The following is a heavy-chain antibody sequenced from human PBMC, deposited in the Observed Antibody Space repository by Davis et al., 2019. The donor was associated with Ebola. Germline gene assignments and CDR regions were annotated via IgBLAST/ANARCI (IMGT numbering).Heavy chain of an antibody. CDR1: GGSFSGYY. CDR2: INHSGST. V-gene: IGHV4-34*01. CDR3: ARHASSGWYVDY. D-gene: IGHD6-19*01. Sequence: SETLSLTCAVYGGSFSGYYWSWIRQPPGKGLEWIGEINHSGSTYYNPSLKSRVTISVDTSKNQFSLKLSSVTAAETAVYYCARHASSGWYVDYWGQGTLVTVSS. J-gene: IGHJ4*02.